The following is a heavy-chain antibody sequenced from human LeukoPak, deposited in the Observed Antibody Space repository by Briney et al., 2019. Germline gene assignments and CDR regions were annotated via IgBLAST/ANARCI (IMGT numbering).Heavy chain of an antibody. CDR2: INPSGGST. V-gene: IGHV1-46*01. Sequence: GASVKVSCKASGYPFASYGISWVRQAPGQGLEWMGIINPSGGSTSYAQKFQGRVTMTRDTSTSTVYMELSSLRSEDTAVYYCARDRARILDYWGQGTLVTVSS. J-gene: IGHJ4*02. CDR3: ARDRARILDY. CDR1: GYPFASYG.